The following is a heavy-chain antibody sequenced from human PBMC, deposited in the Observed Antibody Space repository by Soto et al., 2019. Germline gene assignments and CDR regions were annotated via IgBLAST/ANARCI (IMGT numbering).Heavy chain of an antibody. J-gene: IGHJ6*02. V-gene: IGHV3-33*01. CDR3: ARDCTNGVCYTGYYYYYYGMDV. D-gene: IGHD2-8*01. Sequence: GGSLRLSCAASGFTFSSYDMHWVRQAPGKGLEWVAVIWYDGSNKYYADSVKGRFTISRDNSKNTLYLQMNSLRAEDTAVYYCARDCTNGVCYTGYYYYYYGMDVWGQGTTVTVSS. CDR2: IWYDGSNK. CDR1: GFTFSSYD.